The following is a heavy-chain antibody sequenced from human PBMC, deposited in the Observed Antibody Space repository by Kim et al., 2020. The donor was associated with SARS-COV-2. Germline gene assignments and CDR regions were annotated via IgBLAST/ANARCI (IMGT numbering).Heavy chain of an antibody. CDR3: ARERQLWFGTGAFDI. D-gene: IGHD3-10*01. J-gene: IGHJ3*02. Sequence: DSVKGQFTISRDNSKNTLYLQMNSLRAEDTAVYYCARERQLWFGTGAFDIWGQGTMVTVSS. V-gene: IGHV3-30*01.